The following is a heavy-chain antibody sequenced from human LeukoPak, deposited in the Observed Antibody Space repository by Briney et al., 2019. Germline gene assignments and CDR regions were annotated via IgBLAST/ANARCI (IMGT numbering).Heavy chain of an antibody. CDR1: GFTFSSYA. Sequence: QPGGSLRLSCAASGFTFSSYAMTWVRQVPGKGLEWVSAISGTGRNTYYGDSVKGRFTISRDNSKNTLYLQMNSLRAEDTAVYYCAKDPEPEYYYYSSGYYPGDYWGQGTLVTVSS. J-gene: IGHJ4*02. D-gene: IGHD3-22*01. V-gene: IGHV3-23*01. CDR2: ISGTGRNT. CDR3: AKDPEPEYYYYSSGYYPGDY.